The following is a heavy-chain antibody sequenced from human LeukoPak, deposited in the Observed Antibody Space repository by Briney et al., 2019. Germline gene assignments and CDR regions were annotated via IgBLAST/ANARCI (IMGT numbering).Heavy chain of an antibody. D-gene: IGHD1-1*01. CDR1: GFTFSSYG. Sequence: GGSLRLSCAASGFTFSSYGMHWVRQAPGKGLEWVAFIRYDGSNKYYADSVKGRFTISRDNSKNTLYLQMNSLRAEDTAVYYCAKDWQGTAPYYYYMDVWGKGTTVTVSS. CDR3: AKDWQGTAPYYYYMDV. CDR2: IRYDGSNK. V-gene: IGHV3-30*02. J-gene: IGHJ6*03.